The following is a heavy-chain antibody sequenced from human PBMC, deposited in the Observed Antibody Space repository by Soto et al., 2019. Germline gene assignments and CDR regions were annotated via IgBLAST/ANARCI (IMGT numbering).Heavy chain of an antibody. V-gene: IGHV1-2*02. CDR1: GYTFTGYY. Sequence: ASVKVSCKASGYTFTGYYMHWVRQAPGQGLEWMGWINPNSGGTNYAQKFQGRVTMTRDTSISTAYMELSRLRSDDTAVYYCARDYHPSRLNNWFDPWGLGTLVTVSS. D-gene: IGHD3-16*02. J-gene: IGHJ5*02. CDR3: ARDYHPSRLNNWFDP. CDR2: INPNSGGT.